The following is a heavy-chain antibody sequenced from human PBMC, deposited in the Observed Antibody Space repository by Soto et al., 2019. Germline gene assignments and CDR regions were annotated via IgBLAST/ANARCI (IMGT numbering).Heavy chain of an antibody. V-gene: IGHV3-23*01. CDR2: ISGSGGST. CDR3: AKGSSGWYSNFDY. CDR1: GFTFSSYA. Sequence: EVQLLESGGGLVQPGGSLRLSCAASGFTFSSYAMSWVRQAPGKGLEWVSAISGSGGSTYYADSVKGRFTISRDNSKNTLYLHMNSLRAEDTAVYYCAKGSSGWYSNFDYWGQGTLVTVSS. J-gene: IGHJ4*02. D-gene: IGHD6-19*01.